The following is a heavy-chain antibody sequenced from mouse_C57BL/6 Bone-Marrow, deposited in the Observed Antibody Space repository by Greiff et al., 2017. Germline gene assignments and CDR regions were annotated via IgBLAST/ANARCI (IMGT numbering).Heavy chain of an antibody. CDR3: ARTGNAMDY. Sequence: VQLQQPGAELVMPGASVKLSCKASGYTLTSYWMHWVKQRPGQGLEWIGEIDPSDSYTNYNQKFKGKSTLTVDKSSSTAYMQLSSLTSEDSAVYYCARTGNAMDYWGQGTSVTVSS. V-gene: IGHV1-69*01. J-gene: IGHJ4*01. CDR1: GYTLTSYW. CDR2: IDPSDSYT.